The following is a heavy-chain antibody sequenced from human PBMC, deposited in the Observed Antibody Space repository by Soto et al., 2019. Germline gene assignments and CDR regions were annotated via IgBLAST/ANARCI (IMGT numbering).Heavy chain of an antibody. CDR1: GGSFSTFP. Sequence: SVKVSCKASGGSFSTFPISWVRQAPGQGLEWMGDIIPILGRTSYAQMFQGRVTITADESTSTAYMELNSLRSEDTAVYYCARDQGSGWYFFDYWGQGTLVTVSS. J-gene: IGHJ4*02. V-gene: IGHV1-69*10. CDR2: IIPILGRT. D-gene: IGHD6-19*01. CDR3: ARDQGSGWYFFDY.